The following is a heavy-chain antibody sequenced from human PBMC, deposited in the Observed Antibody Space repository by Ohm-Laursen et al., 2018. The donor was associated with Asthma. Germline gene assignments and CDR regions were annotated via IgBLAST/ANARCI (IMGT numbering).Heavy chain of an antibody. D-gene: IGHD3-3*01. CDR2: INSDGSST. J-gene: IGHJ4*02. Sequence: SLRLSCAASGFTFSSYWMHWVRQAPGKGLVWVSRINSDGSSTSYADSVKGRFTISRDNAKNTLYLQMNSLRPDDTAVYYCARDVMEWYLPAVDFWGQGTLVTVSS. V-gene: IGHV3-74*01. CDR1: GFTFSSYW. CDR3: ARDVMEWYLPAVDF.